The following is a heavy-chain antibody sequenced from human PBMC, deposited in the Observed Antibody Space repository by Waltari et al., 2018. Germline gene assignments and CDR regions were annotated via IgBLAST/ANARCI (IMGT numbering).Heavy chain of an antibody. Sequence: QVQLQESGPGLVKPSETLSLTCTVSGGSISSYYWSWIRQPPGKGLEWIGYIYYSGRTNYNPSLKSRVTISVDTSKNQFSLKLSSVTAADTAVYYCARGVGSSWPFDYWGQGTLVTVSS. CDR1: GGSISSYY. CDR3: ARGVGSSWPFDY. CDR2: IYYSGRT. J-gene: IGHJ4*02. V-gene: IGHV4-59*01. D-gene: IGHD6-13*01.